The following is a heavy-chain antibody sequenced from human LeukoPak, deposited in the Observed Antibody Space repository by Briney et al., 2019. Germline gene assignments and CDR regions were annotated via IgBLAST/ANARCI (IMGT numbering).Heavy chain of an antibody. CDR1: GYTFTGYY. D-gene: IGHD3-3*01. V-gene: IGHV1-2*06. J-gene: IGHJ3*02. CDR2: INPNSGGT. CDR3: ARDWFCSASYCSDVFDI. Sequence: ASVKVSCKASGYTFTGYYMHWVRQAPGQGLEWMGRINPNSGGTNYAQKFQGRVTMTTDSSTNTAYMELSSLRSDDTAMYYCARDWFCSASYCSDVFDIWGQGTMVTVFS.